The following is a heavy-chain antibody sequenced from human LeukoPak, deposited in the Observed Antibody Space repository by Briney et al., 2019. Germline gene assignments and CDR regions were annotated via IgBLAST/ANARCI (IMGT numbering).Heavy chain of an antibody. CDR2: FYYSGST. CDR1: GGSISSSSYY. J-gene: IGHJ3*02. CDR3: ARADYYEGSAFDI. D-gene: IGHD1-26*01. V-gene: IGHV4-39*07. Sequence: SETLSLTCTVSGGSISSSSYYWGWIRQPPGKGLEWIGSFYYSGSTYYNPSLKSRVTISVDTSKNQFSLKLSSVTAADTAVYYCARADYYEGSAFDIWGQGTMVTVSS.